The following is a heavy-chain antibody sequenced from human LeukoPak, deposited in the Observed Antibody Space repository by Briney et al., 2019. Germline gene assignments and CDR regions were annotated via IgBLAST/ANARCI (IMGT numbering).Heavy chain of an antibody. J-gene: IGHJ4*02. V-gene: IGHV4-61*02. CDR2: IYTSGST. CDR3: ARDLGYSGYDYWRGLDY. D-gene: IGHD5-12*01. Sequence: PSQTLPLTCTVSGGSISSGSYYWSWIRQPAGKGLEWIGRIYTSGSTNYNPSLKSRVTISVDTSKNQFSLKLSSVTAADTAVYYCARDLGYSGYDYWRGLDYWGQGTLVTVSS. CDR1: GGSISSGSYY.